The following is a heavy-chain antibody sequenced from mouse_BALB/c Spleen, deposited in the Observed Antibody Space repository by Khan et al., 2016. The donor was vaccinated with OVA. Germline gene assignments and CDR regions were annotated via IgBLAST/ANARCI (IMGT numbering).Heavy chain of an antibody. CDR1: GNTFTSYG. V-gene: IGHV1S134*01. Sequence: EVQLQESGAELGRPGSSVKLSCKTSGNTFTSYGIKWVRQRPGQGLEWIGYIYPGNGYIEYNEKFQGKAILTSDTSSTTAYMQLRSLTSEDSARYFCTTAYYRYYFDYWGQGTTLTVSS. CDR2: IYPGNGYI. CDR3: TTAYYRYYFDY. J-gene: IGHJ2*01. D-gene: IGHD2-14*01.